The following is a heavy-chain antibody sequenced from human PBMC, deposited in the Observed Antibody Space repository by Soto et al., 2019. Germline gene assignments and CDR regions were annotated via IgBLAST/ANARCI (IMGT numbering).Heavy chain of an antibody. CDR2: IVYDGSNK. CDR3: AKNPGYYYDSTGYHFDY. V-gene: IGHV3-30*18. CDR1: GFTFSSYG. Sequence: PGGSLRLSCAASGFTFSSYGMHWVRQAPGKGLEWVAVIVYDGSNKYYADSVKGRFTISRDNSKNTLYLQMNSLRAEDTAVYYCAKNPGYYYDSTGYHFDYWGQGTLVTVSS. J-gene: IGHJ4*02. D-gene: IGHD3-22*01.